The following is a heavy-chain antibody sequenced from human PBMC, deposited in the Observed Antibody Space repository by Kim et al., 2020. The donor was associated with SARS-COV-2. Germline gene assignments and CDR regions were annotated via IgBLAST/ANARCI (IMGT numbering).Heavy chain of an antibody. V-gene: IGHV4-4*07. CDR3: ASALGH. D-gene: IGHD3-16*02. CDR2: SSGRY. J-gene: IGHJ4*02. Sequence: SSGRYKYNPSLQSRVTMSVDMSKNQCSLKLSSVTAADTAVYYCASALGHWGQGTLVTVS.